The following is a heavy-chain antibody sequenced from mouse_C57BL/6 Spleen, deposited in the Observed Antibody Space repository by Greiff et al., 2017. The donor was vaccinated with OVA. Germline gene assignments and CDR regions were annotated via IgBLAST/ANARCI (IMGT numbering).Heavy chain of an antibody. V-gene: IGHV1-82*01. J-gene: IGHJ2*01. Sequence: VQLQQSGPELVKPGASVKISCKASGYAFSSSWMNWVKQRPGKGLEWIGRIYPGDGDTNYNGKFKGKATLTADKSSSTAYMQLSSLTSEDSAVXFCARYLITTVVAIDYWGQGTTLTVSS. CDR1: GYAFSSSW. CDR3: ARYLITTVVAIDY. D-gene: IGHD1-1*01. CDR2: IYPGDGDT.